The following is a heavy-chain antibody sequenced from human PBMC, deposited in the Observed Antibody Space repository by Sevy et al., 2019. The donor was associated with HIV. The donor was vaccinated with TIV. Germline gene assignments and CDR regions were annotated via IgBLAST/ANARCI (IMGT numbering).Heavy chain of an antibody. J-gene: IGHJ4*02. Sequence: SETLSLTCTVSGGSISSGDYYWSWIRQPPGKGLEWIGYIYYSGSTYYNPSLKSRVTISVDTSKNQFSLKLSSVTAADTAVYYCVRSHYYDSSGYFDYWGQGTLVTVSS. CDR2: IYYSGST. V-gene: IGHV4-30-4*01. D-gene: IGHD3-22*01. CDR1: GGSISSGDYY. CDR3: VRSHYYDSSGYFDY.